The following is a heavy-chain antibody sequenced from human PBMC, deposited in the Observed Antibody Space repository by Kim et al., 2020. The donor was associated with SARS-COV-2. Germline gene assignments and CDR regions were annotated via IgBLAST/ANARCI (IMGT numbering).Heavy chain of an antibody. D-gene: IGHD1-1*01. CDR2: INVGYGNT. J-gene: IGHJ4*02. Sequence: ASVKVSCKASGYTFTSYAMHWVRQPPGQGLEWMGWINVGYGNTKYLQKFQGRVTITRDTSANTAYMELSSLRSEDTAVYYCARDGTTRNGGYYFDYWGQG. CDR3: ARDGTTRNGGYYFDY. CDR1: GYTFTSYA. V-gene: IGHV1-3*01.